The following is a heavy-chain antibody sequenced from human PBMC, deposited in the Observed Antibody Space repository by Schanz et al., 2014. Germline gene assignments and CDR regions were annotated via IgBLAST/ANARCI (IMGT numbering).Heavy chain of an antibody. V-gene: IGHV3-23*01. CDR2: ISHSGGSK. Sequence: DVQLLESGGGLVQPGGSLRLSCAASGFTFNSYAMTWVRQAPGKGLEWVSSISHSGGSKYYADSVKGRFTISRDNSENSLYLQINSLSADDTAVFYCAKGMRYCSGRTCYDYYYYGLDVWGQGTTVTVSS. CDR3: AKGMRYCSGRTCYDYYYYGLDV. CDR1: GFTFNSYA. J-gene: IGHJ6*02. D-gene: IGHD2-15*01.